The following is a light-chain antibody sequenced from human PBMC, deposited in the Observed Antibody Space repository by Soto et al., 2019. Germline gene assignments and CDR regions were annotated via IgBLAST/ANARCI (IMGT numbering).Light chain of an antibody. CDR3: QQYGSSPKLT. V-gene: IGKV3-20*01. CDR2: GAS. J-gene: IGKJ4*01. CDR1: KSVSSRY. Sequence: EIVLTQSPGTLSLSPGERATLSCRASKSVSSRYLAWYQQKPGQAPRLLIYGASSSATGMPDRFSGSGSGTDFTLTISRLEPEEFAVYYCQQYGSSPKLTFGGGTKVEIK.